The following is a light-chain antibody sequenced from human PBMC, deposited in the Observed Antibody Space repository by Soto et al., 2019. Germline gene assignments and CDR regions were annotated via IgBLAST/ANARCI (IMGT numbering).Light chain of an antibody. Sequence: IQMTQSPSSLSASVGDRVTITCRASQSISSYLNWYQQKPGKAPKLLIFAAFNLQSGVPSRLSGGGSGTHFTLTISSLQPDDFASYFCLQYYNFSWTFGQGTKVDIK. J-gene: IGKJ1*01. V-gene: IGKV1-6*01. CDR2: AAF. CDR3: LQYYNFSWT. CDR1: QSISSY.